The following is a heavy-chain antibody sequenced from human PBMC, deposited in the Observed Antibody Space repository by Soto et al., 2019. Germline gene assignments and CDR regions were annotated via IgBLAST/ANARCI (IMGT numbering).Heavy chain of an antibody. CDR3: ATDLGTTVTTYNFFDP. CDR1: GITFSAFG. D-gene: IGHD4-17*01. J-gene: IGHJ5*02. Sequence: GGSLRLSCGASGITFSAFGLHWVRQAPGKGLEWVAVISHDGNDKYYTDSVKGRFTISRDNSKNTLYLQMNSLRGEDTAIYFCATDLGTTVTTYNFFDPWGQGALVTVSS. V-gene: IGHV3-30*03. CDR2: ISHDGNDK.